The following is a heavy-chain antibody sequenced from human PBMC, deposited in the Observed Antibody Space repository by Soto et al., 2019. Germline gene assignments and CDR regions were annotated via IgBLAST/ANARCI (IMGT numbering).Heavy chain of an antibody. Sequence: SETLSLTCAVSGGSISSSSYYWGWIRQPPGKGLEWIGSIYYSGSTYYNPSLKSRVTISADTSKNQFSLKLSYVTAADTAVYYCARHDYGGFGLWGQGTLVTVSS. D-gene: IGHD4-17*01. CDR1: GGSISSSSYY. J-gene: IGHJ4*02. CDR3: ARHDYGGFGL. V-gene: IGHV4-39*01. CDR2: IYYSGST.